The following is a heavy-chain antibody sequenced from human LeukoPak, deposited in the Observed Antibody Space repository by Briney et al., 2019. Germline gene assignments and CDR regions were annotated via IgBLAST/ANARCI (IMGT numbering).Heavy chain of an antibody. CDR1: GYSFTNYG. D-gene: IGHD2-21*02. V-gene: IGHV5-51*01. CDR3: ARLPYCGGDCYPNWFDT. Sequence: GESLKISCKGSGYSFTNYGIGWVRQMPGKGLELMGVIYPGDSGTRYSPSFQGQVTISADKSISSAYLQWSSLKASDIAMYYCARLPYCGGDCYPNWFDTWGQGTLVTVSS. J-gene: IGHJ5*01. CDR2: IYPGDSGT.